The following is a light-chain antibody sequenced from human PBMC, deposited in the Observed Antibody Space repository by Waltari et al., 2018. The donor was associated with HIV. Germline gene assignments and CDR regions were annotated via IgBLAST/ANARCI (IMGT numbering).Light chain of an antibody. CDR3: QTWDGSTYV. J-gene: IGLJ1*01. CDR2: HDN. CDR1: NLVINY. Sequence: SYDLVQPPSVSVSPGQTASITCSGDNLVINYACWYQQKPGQSPVLVIYHDNMRPSGIPERFSGSKSGNTATLTISGTQAMDEADYYCQTWDGSTYVFGTGTKVTVL. V-gene: IGLV3-1*01.